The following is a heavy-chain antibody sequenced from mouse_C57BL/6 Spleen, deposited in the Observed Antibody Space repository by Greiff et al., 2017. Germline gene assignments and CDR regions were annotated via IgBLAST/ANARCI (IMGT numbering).Heavy chain of an antibody. V-gene: IGHV1-55*01. CDR1: GYTFTSYW. Sequence: QVQLQQPGAELVKPGASVKMSCKASGYTFTSYWITWVKQRPGQGLEWIGDFYPGSGSTNYNEKFKSKATLTVDTSSSTAYMQLSSLTSEDSAVYYCARGGDGYPWFAYWGQGTLVTVSA. J-gene: IGHJ3*01. CDR3: ARGGDGYPWFAY. D-gene: IGHD2-3*01. CDR2: FYPGSGST.